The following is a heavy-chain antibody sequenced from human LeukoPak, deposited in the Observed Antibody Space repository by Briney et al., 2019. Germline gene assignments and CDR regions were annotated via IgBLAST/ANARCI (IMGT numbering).Heavy chain of an antibody. CDR1: GASISSYY. D-gene: IGHD4-11*01. CDR2: IYYSGNT. CDR3: AIAARTTVIT. Sequence: PSETLSLTCTVSGASISSYYWSWIRQPPGKGLEWIGYIYYSGNTNYNPSLKSRVTISIDTSKNQFSLKLSSVTAADTAVYYCAIAARTTVITWGQGTLVIVSS. V-gene: IGHV4-59*01. J-gene: IGHJ4*02.